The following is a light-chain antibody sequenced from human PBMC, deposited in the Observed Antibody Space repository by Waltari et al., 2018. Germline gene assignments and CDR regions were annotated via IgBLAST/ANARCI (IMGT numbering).Light chain of an antibody. Sequence: SHVLTQPPSVSVAPGKTTRITSGGNNIGVDNVHWYQQKPGQAPVGVIYYNSDRPSGIAERFTGSNSGNTATLTIRRVEAGDEADYYCQVWDSTTDHRVFGTGTKVTVL. J-gene: IGLJ1*01. CDR3: QVWDSTTDHRV. CDR1: NIGVDN. V-gene: IGLV3-21*04. CDR2: YNS.